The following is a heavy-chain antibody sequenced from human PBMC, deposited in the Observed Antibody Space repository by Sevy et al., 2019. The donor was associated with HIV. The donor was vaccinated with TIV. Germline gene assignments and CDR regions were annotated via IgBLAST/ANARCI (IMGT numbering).Heavy chain of an antibody. Sequence: GGSLRLSCAASGFTFSSYSMNWVRQAPGKGLEWVSYISSSSSTIYYADSVKGRFTISRDNAKNSLYLQMNSLRDEDTAVYYCASLYYYDSSGPSGDAFDIWGQGTMVTVSS. V-gene: IGHV3-48*02. J-gene: IGHJ3*02. CDR3: ASLYYYDSSGPSGDAFDI. D-gene: IGHD3-22*01. CDR1: GFTFSSYS. CDR2: ISSSSSTI.